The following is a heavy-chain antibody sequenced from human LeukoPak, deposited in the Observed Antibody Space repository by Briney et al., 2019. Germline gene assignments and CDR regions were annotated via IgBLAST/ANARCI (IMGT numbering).Heavy chain of an antibody. D-gene: IGHD4-17*01. CDR1: GFTFSGSA. V-gene: IGHV3-23*01. Sequence: GGSLRLSCAASGFTFSGSAMHWVRQAPGKGLEWVSAISGSGGSTYYADSVKGRLTISRDNSRNTLYLQMNSLRAEDTAVYYCAKDPNYGDRSVYWGQGTLVTVSS. CDR3: AKDPNYGDRSVY. J-gene: IGHJ4*02. CDR2: ISGSGGST.